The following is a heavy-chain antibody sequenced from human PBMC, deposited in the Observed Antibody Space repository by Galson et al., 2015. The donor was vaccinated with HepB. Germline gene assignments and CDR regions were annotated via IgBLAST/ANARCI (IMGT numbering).Heavy chain of an antibody. D-gene: IGHD4-23*01. V-gene: IGHV3-23*01. CDR2: ISGSGGGT. J-gene: IGHJ4*02. Sequence: SLRLSCAASGSTFSSHAMSWVRQAPGKGLEWVSAISGSGGGTYYADSVRGRFTISRDNSKNMLYLQMNSLRAEDTAVYYCARPYGGNYHFDYWGQGTLVTVSS. CDR1: GSTFSSHA. CDR3: ARPYGGNYHFDY.